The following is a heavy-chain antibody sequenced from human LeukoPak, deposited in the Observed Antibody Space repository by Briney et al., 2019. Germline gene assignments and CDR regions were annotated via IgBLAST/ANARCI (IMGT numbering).Heavy chain of an antibody. CDR1: GGSFSGYY. CDR3: AAGLGPFDY. V-gene: IGHV4-34*01. J-gene: IGHJ4*02. Sequence: SETLSLTCAVYGGSFSGYYWSWIRQPPGKGLEWIGEINHSGSTNYNPSLKSRVTISVDTSKNQFSLKLSSVTAADTAVYYCAAGLGPFDYWGQGILVHVSS. D-gene: IGHD1-14*01. CDR2: INHSGST.